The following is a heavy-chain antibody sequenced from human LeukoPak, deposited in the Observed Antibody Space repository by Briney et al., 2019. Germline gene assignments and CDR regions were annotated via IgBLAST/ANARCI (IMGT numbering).Heavy chain of an antibody. CDR3: ARGRFRYDILTGRAFQH. Sequence: SETLSLTCTVSGGSINNYYWSWIRQPAGKGLEWIGRIYTRGSTNYNPSLKSRVTMSVDTSKNQFSLKLSSVTAADTAVYYCARGRFRYDILTGRAFQHWGQGTLVTVSS. CDR1: GGSINNYY. V-gene: IGHV4-4*07. J-gene: IGHJ1*01. D-gene: IGHD3-9*01. CDR2: IYTRGST.